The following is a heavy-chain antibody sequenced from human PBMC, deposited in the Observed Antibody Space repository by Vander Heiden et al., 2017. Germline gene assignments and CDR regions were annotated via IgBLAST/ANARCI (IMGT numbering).Heavy chain of an antibody. CDR1: GFTFSRYA. CDR2: ISYDGSNK. Sequence: QVQLVESGGGVVQPGRSLRLSCAASGFTFSRYAMHWVRQAPGKGLEWVAVISYDGSNKYYADSVKGRFTISRDNSKNTLYLQMNSLRAEDTAVYYCARDSSSWASYYYYGMDVWGQGTTVTVSS. CDR3: ARDSSSWASYYYYGMDV. J-gene: IGHJ6*02. D-gene: IGHD6-13*01. V-gene: IGHV3-30-3*01.